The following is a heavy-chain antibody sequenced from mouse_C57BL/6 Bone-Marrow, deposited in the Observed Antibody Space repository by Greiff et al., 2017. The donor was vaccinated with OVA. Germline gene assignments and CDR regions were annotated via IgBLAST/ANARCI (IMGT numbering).Heavy chain of an antibody. CDR2: ISYDGSN. V-gene: IGHV3-6*01. Sequence: DVKLQESGPGLVKPSQSLSLTCSVTGYSITSGYYWNWIRQFPGNKLEWMGYISYDGSNNYNPSLKNRISITRDTSKNQFFLKLNSVTTEDTATYYCAEAYDYGRAWFAYWGQGTLVTVSA. CDR1: GYSITSGYY. CDR3: AEAYDYGRAWFAY. J-gene: IGHJ3*01. D-gene: IGHD2-4*01.